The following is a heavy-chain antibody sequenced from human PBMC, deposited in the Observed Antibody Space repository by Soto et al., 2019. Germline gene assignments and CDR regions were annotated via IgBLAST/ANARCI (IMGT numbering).Heavy chain of an antibody. CDR2: IYKSATT. CDR1: GDSISTVDYF. Sequence: SETLSLTCSVSGDSISTVDYFWAWIRQPPGQALEYIGYIYKSATTYYNPSFESRVVISLDTSKSQFSLNVTSVTAADTAVYFCARGRYCLTGRCFPNWFDSWGQGTLVTVSS. J-gene: IGHJ5*01. CDR3: ARGRYCLTGRCFPNWFDS. D-gene: IGHD2-15*01. V-gene: IGHV4-30-4*01.